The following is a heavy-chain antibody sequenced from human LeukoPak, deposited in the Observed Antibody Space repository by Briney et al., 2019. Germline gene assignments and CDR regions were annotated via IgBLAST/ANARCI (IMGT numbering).Heavy chain of an antibody. CDR3: ARDRVGSSVATYYYYYGMDV. CDR1: GFTLSTYS. J-gene: IGHJ6*02. CDR2: ISYDGSNK. V-gene: IGHV3-30-3*01. D-gene: IGHD6-6*01. Sequence: GGSLRLSCAASGFTLSTYSINWVRQAPGKGLEWVAVISYDGSNKYYADSVKGRFTISRDNSKNTLYLQMNSLRAEDTAVYYCARDRVGSSVATYYYYYGMDVWGQGTTVTVSS.